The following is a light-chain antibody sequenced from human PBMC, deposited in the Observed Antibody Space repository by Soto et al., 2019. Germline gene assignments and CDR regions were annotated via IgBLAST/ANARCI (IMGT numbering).Light chain of an antibody. V-gene: IGKV3-20*01. CDR3: QQYGGSPLVT. Sequence: EIVLTQSPGILSLSPGERATLSCRVSQSVSSSSLAWYQQKPGQAPRLLVYGASSRATGIPDRFSGSGSGTDFTLTISRLEPEDFAVYYCQQYGGSPLVTFGQGTKLEIK. CDR2: GAS. J-gene: IGKJ2*01. CDR1: QSVSSSS.